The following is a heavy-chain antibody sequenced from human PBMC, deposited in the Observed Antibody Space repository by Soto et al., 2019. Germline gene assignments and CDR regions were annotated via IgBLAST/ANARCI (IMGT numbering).Heavy chain of an antibody. J-gene: IGHJ4*02. CDR3: ARPRGWTGTPYYFDY. CDR1: GGSISSSSYY. V-gene: IGHV4-39*01. CDR2: IYYSGST. D-gene: IGHD6-19*01. Sequence: QLQLQESGPGLVKPSETLSLTCTVSGGSISSSSYYWGWIRQPPGKGLEWIGSIYYSGSTYYNPSLKSRVTISVDTSKNQFSLKLSSVTAADTAVYYCARPRGWTGTPYYFDYWGQGTLVTVSS.